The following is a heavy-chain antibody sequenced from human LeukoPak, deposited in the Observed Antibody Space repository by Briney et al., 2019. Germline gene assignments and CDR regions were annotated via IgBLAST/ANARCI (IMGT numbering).Heavy chain of an antibody. CDR1: GFTFSSYA. CDR3: AKDLDDYGDYPLGAY. D-gene: IGHD4-17*01. J-gene: IGHJ4*02. CDR2: ISGSGGST. V-gene: IGHV3-23*01. Sequence: PGGSLRLSCAASGFTFSSYAMSWVRQAPGKGLEWVSAISGSGGSTYYADSVKGRFTISRDNSKNTLYLQMNSLRAEDTTVYYCAKDLDDYGDYPLGAYWGQETLVTVSS.